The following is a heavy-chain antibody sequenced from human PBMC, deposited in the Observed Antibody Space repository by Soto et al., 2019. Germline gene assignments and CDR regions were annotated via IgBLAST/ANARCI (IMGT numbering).Heavy chain of an antibody. CDR2: ITSSGGDT. CDR1: GFTLTAYG. V-gene: IGHV3-23*01. Sequence: EVQLLESGGGLVQPGGSLRLSCAASGFTLTAYGISWVRQAPGKGLEWDSTITSSGGDTYYADSVKGRFTISRDNSKNTLYLQMNSLGAEDTAVYYCAKDRIRWAFDIWGQGTMVTVSS. D-gene: IGHD6-13*01. CDR3: AKDRIRWAFDI. J-gene: IGHJ3*02.